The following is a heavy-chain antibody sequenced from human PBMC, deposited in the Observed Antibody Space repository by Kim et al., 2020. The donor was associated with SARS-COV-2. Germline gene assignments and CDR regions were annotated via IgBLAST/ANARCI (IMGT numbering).Heavy chain of an antibody. CDR2: ISYDGSNK. J-gene: IGHJ6*02. D-gene: IGHD3-10*01. CDR3: AKDPKRSASGRLAYGMDV. V-gene: IGHV3-30*18. CDR1: GFTFSTYG. Sequence: GRSLRLSCAASGFTFSTYGMHWVRQAPGKGLEWVAVISYDGSNKYYADSVKGRFTISRDNSKNTLYLQMNNLRAEDTAVYYCAKDPKRSASGRLAYGMDVWGQGTTVTVSS.